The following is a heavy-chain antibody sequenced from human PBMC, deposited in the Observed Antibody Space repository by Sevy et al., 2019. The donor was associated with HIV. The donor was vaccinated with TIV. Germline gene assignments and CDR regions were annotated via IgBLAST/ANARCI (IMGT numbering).Heavy chain of an antibody. CDR1: GGSVSSSSYY. D-gene: IGHD3-10*01. CDR3: ARVSTMVQVVTYYFDY. V-gene: IGHV4-61*01. J-gene: IGHJ4*02. Sequence: SETLSLTCTVSGGSVSSSSYYWSWIRQPPGKGLEWIGYIHYGGSTDYNPSLKSRATISVDTSKNQFSLKLSSVTAADTAVYYCARVSTMVQVVTYYFDYWGQGTLVTVSS. CDR2: IHYGGST.